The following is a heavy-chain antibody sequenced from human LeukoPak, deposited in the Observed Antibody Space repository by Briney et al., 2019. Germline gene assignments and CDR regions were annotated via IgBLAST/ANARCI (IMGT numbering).Heavy chain of an antibody. V-gene: IGHV3-21*04. Sequence: AGGSLRLSCAASGFTFSSYSMNWVRQAPGKGLEWVSSISSSSYIYCADSVKGRFTISRDNAKNSLYLQMNSLRAEDTAVYYCARVTGPGGYYYYMDVWGKGTTVTVSS. CDR3: ARVTGPGGYYYYMDV. CDR1: GFTFSSYS. CDR2: ISSSSYI. D-gene: IGHD3-10*01. J-gene: IGHJ6*03.